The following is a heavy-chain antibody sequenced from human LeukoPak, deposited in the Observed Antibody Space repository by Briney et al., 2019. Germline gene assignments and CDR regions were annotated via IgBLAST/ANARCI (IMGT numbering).Heavy chain of an antibody. D-gene: IGHD3-3*01. CDR2: IYYSGSI. V-gene: IGHV4-39*07. CDR3: ARGRVGVKNSFDV. J-gene: IGHJ3*01. Sequence: SETLSLTCTVSGASISNFYWAWIRQTPGKGLEWIGNIYYSGSIYYKSSLESRVTISVDTSNNQLSLRLNSVTAADTAVYYCARGRVGVKNSFDVWGQGTKVTVSS. CDR1: GASISNFY.